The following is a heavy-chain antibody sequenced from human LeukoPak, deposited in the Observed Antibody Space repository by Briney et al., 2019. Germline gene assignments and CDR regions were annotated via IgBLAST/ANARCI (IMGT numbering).Heavy chain of an antibody. J-gene: IGHJ4*02. V-gene: IGHV3-7*03. CDR1: GFSFNNYR. CDR2: IKQDGSEK. CDR3: VRGPRIAATSY. Sequence: GGSLRLPCVASGFSFNNYRMTWVRQALGKGLEWVANIKQDGSEKQYVDSVKGRFAISRDNAKKSLYLQINTLRAEDTAVYYCVRGPRIAATSYWGQGTLVTVSS. D-gene: IGHD6-25*01.